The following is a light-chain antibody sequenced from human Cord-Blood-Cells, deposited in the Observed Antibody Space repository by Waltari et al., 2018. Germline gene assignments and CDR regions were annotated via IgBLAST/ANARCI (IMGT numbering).Light chain of an antibody. Sequence: DIVMTQSPLSLPVTPGEPASISCRSSQSLLHSKGYNYLDWYLQNPGQSPQLLIYLGSNRASGVPDRFSGSGSGTDFTLKISRVEAEDVGVYYCMQALQTPTTFGQGTKVEIK. V-gene: IGKV2-28*01. J-gene: IGKJ1*01. CDR1: QSLLHSKGYNY. CDR3: MQALQTPTT. CDR2: LGS.